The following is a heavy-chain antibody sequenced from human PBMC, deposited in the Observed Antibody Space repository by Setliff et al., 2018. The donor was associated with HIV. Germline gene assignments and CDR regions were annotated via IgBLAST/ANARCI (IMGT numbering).Heavy chain of an antibody. Sequence: GESLKISCKTSGYNFATYYITWVRQMPGKGLEWIGRINPGDSDTRYSPSFQGQVTISADKSISTAYLQWSSLKASDTAMYYCARQSGDYTVTTYYMDVWGKGTTVTVSS. CDR1: GYNFATYY. D-gene: IGHD4-17*01. CDR3: ARQSGDYTVTTYYMDV. CDR2: INPGDSDT. J-gene: IGHJ6*03. V-gene: IGHV5-51*01.